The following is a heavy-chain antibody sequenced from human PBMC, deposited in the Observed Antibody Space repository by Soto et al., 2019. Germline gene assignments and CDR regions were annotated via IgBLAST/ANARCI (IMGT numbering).Heavy chain of an antibody. CDR2: IYYSGST. D-gene: IGHD2-2*01. V-gene: IGHV4-39*07. CDR1: GGSISSSSYY. J-gene: IGHJ6*03. CDR3: ARVRSSTYYYYYYMDV. Sequence: SETLSLTCTVSGGSISSSSYYWGWIRQPPGKGLEWIGSIYYSGSTYYNPSLKSRVTISLDTSKNQFSLKLSSVTAADTAVYYCARVRSSTYYYYYYMDVWGKGTTVTVSS.